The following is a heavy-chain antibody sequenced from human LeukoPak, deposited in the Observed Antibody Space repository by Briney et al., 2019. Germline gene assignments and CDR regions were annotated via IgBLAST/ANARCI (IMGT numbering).Heavy chain of an antibody. CDR3: ARASRGYSYGSAFDI. V-gene: IGHV3-74*01. CDR1: GFTFSSYW. CDR2: INTDGRTT. Sequence: GGSLRLSCAASGFTFSSYWMHWVRQAPGKGLVWVSHINTDGRTTTYADSVKGRFTTSRDNAKNTLYLETNSLRAEDTALYYCARASRGYSYGSAFDIWGQGTMVTVSS. J-gene: IGHJ3*02. D-gene: IGHD5-18*01.